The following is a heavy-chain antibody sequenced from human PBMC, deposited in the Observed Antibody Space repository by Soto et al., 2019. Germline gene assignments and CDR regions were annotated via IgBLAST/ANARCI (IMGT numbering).Heavy chain of an antibody. CDR3: ASWHEREHAYDV. V-gene: IGHV3-53*01. Sequence: DVQLVESGGGLIQPGESLRLSCAAVGLTVSGKKYVAWVRQAPGKGLEWISALYDVDGTYYADSVKGRFTTSSDSSKTTVYLQMNGLRPDDTAVYYCASWHEREHAYDVWGRGTTVTVSS. D-gene: IGHD1-1*01. CDR1: GLTVSGKKY. CDR2: LYDVDGT. J-gene: IGHJ3*01.